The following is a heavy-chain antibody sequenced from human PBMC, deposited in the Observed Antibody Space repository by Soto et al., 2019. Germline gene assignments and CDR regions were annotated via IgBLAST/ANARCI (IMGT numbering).Heavy chain of an antibody. CDR1: GFTFSNYW. D-gene: IGHD3-10*01. V-gene: IGHV3-7*03. Sequence: PGGSLRLSCAASGFTFSNYWMSWVRQAPGKGLEWVANIKHDGSEKYYVDSVKGRFTISRDNAKNSLYLQMNSLRAEDTAVYYCAREDYGSGSLRYYYGLDVWGQGTTVTVSS. J-gene: IGHJ6*02. CDR3: AREDYGSGSLRYYYGLDV. CDR2: IKHDGSEK.